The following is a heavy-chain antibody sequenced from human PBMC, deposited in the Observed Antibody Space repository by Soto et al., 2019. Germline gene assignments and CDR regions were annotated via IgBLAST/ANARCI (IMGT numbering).Heavy chain of an antibody. V-gene: IGHV1-18*01. J-gene: IGHJ5*02. CDR1: GYTFTSYG. D-gene: IGHD2-8*01. Sequence: QVQLVQSGAEVKKPGASVKVSCKAAGYTFTSYGISWVRQAPGQGLEWMGWISAYNGNTNYAQKQQGRVTMNTDTSTSTDYMELRSLRSDDTAVYYCAGEIDVQGCFDPWGQGTLVTVSS. CDR2: ISAYNGNT. CDR3: AGEIDVQGCFDP.